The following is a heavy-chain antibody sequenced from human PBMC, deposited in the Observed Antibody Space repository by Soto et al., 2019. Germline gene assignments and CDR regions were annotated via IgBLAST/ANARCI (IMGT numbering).Heavy chain of an antibody. CDR2: VYWDDDK. V-gene: IGHV2-5*02. D-gene: IGHD1-26*01. CDR1: GFSLSTSGAG. Sequence: SGPTLVNPTQTLTLTCTFSGFSLSTSGAGVGWIRQPPPKALEWLAVVYWDDDKRYSPSLKSRLTITKDTSKSQVVLTMTNMDPVDTATYYCAYGLYGGCLTGSHYDYWGPGTLVTVSS. CDR3: AYGLYGGCLTGSHYDY. J-gene: IGHJ4*02.